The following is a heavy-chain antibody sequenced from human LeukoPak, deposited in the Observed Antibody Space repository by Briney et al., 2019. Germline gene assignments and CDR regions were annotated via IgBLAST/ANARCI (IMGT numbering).Heavy chain of an antibody. V-gene: IGHV4-34*01. D-gene: IGHD6-19*01. Sequence: SGTLSLTCAVYGGSFGGYYWSWIRQPPGKGLEWIGEINHSGSTNYNPSLKSRVTISVDTSKNQFSLKLSSVTAADTAVYYCARAPSAPQWLVDLDYWGQGTLVTVSS. CDR2: INHSGST. CDR1: GGSFGGYY. J-gene: IGHJ4*02. CDR3: ARAPSAPQWLVDLDY.